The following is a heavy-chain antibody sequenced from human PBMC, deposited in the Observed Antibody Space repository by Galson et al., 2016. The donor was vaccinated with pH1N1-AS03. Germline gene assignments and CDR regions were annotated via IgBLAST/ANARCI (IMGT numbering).Heavy chain of an antibody. V-gene: IGHV3-23*01. Sequence: SLRLSCAASGFTFNIYAMNWVRQAPGKGLEWVSGIGGIDSSTWYAESVKGRFTISRDNAKNTLYLQMNSLRAEDTAVYFCVREQGGSDDYWGQGTLVSVSS. CDR2: IGGIDSST. CDR1: GFTFNIYA. J-gene: IGHJ4*02. D-gene: IGHD1-26*01. CDR3: VREQGGSDDY.